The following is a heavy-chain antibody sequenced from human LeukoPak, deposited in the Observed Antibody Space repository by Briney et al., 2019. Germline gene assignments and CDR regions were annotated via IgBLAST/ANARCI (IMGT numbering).Heavy chain of an antibody. D-gene: IGHD2-2*01. CDR1: GYTFTSYD. CDR3: ARSRSSTSRMLENWFDP. V-gene: IGHV1-8*01. Sequence: ASVKASCKASGYTFTSYDINWVRQATGQGLEWMGWMNPNSGNTGYAQKFQGRVTMTRNTSISTAYMELSSLRSEDTAVYYCARSRSSTSRMLENWFDPWGQGTLVTVSS. CDR2: MNPNSGNT. J-gene: IGHJ5*02.